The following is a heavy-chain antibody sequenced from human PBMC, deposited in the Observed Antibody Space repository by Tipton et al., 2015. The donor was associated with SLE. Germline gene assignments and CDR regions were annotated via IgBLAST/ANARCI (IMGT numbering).Heavy chain of an antibody. CDR3: ARDYGGNGGWFDP. Sequence: TLSLTCAVYGGSFSGYYWSWIRQPPGKGLEWIGEINHSGSTNYNPSLKSRVTISVDTSKNQFSLKLSSVTAADTAVYYCARDYGGNGGWFDPWGQGTLVTVSS. CDR1: GGSFSGYY. V-gene: IGHV4-34*01. J-gene: IGHJ5*02. D-gene: IGHD4-23*01. CDR2: INHSGST.